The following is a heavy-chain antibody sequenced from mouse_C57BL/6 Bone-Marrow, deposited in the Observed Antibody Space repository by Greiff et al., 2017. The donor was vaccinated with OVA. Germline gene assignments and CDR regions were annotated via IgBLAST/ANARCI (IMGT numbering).Heavy chain of an antibody. CDR1: GYTFTDYE. CDR3: TRGVYYSNCPFAY. D-gene: IGHD2-5*01. CDR2: IDPETGGT. Sequence: QVQLKQSGAELVRPGASVTLSCKASGYTFTDYEMHWVKQTPVHGLEWIGAIDPETGGTAYNQKFKGKAILTADKSSSTAYMGLRSLTSEDSADYYCTRGVYYSNCPFAYWGQGTLVTVSA. V-gene: IGHV1-15*01. J-gene: IGHJ3*01.